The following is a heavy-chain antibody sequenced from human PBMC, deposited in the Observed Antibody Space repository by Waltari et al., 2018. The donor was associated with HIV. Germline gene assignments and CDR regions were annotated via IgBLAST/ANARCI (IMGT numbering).Heavy chain of an antibody. CDR1: GCNSRHAT. CDR2: ISSSTTYK. Sequence: EVQLVESGGGLVKPGGCLRLACAAAGCNSRHATMNWHPQAPGKGLEWISSISSSTTYKNYAESVKGRFTISRDNAKKSLYLQMNSLRAEDTAVYYCARDWSAYDEPDYYYAMDVWGQGTTVTVSS. CDR3: ARDWSAYDEPDYYYAMDV. J-gene: IGHJ6*02. V-gene: IGHV3-21*02. D-gene: IGHD3-3*01.